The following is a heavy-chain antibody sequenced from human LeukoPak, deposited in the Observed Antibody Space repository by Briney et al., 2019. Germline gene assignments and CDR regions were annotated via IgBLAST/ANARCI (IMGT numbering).Heavy chain of an antibody. CDR3: AKLPTSYGDYGWDY. CDR1: GFTFNTYG. CDR2: ISKEGNDD. J-gene: IGHJ4*02. Sequence: GGSLRLSCAVSGFTFNTYGLHWVRQAPGKGLEWLAFISKEGNDDYYANSVKGRFTISRDNSKKTLYLQMNSLRDEDTAVYYCAKLPTSYGDYGWDYWGQGTLVIVSS. D-gene: IGHD4-17*01. V-gene: IGHV3-30*18.